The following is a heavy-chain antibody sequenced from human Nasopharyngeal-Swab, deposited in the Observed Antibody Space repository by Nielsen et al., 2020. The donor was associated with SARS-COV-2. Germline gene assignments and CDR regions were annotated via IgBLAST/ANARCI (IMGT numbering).Heavy chain of an antibody. V-gene: IGHV1-2*02. CDR2: INPNSGGT. CDR1: GYNFTTYD. D-gene: IGHD6-19*01. J-gene: IGHJ3*02. Sequence: ASVKVSCKASGYNFTTYDFNWVRQATGQGLEWMGWINPNSGGTNYAQKFQGRVTMTRDTSMSTAYMELSRLRSEDTAVYYCARGSAVAGLGMRDAFDIWGQGTMVTVSS. CDR3: ARGSAVAGLGMRDAFDI.